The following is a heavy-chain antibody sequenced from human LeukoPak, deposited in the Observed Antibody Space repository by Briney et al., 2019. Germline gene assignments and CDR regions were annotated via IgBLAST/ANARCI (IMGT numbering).Heavy chain of an antibody. CDR1: GGSISSYY. Sequence: SETLSLTCTVSGGSISSYYWSWIRQPPGKGLERIGYIYYSGSTDYNPSLKSRVTISVGTSKNQFSLKLSSVTAADTAVYYCARRRYYYDSSGYDDAFDIWGQGTMVTVSS. D-gene: IGHD3-22*01. CDR3: ARRRYYYDSSGYDDAFDI. CDR2: IYYSGST. V-gene: IGHV4-59*01. J-gene: IGHJ3*02.